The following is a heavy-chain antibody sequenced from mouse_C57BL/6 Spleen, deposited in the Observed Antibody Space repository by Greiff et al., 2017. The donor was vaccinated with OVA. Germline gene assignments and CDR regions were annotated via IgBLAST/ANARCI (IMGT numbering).Heavy chain of an antibody. J-gene: IGHJ1*03. CDR3: AREDLYGSSYDWYFDV. CDR2: IYPGGGYT. CDR1: GYTFTNYW. Sequence: VQLHQSGAELVRPGTSVKMSCKASGYTFTNYWIGWAKQRPGHGLEWIGDIYPGGGYTNYNEKFKGKATLTADKSSSTAYMQFSSLTSEDSAIYYCAREDLYGSSYDWYFDVWGTGTTVTVSS. D-gene: IGHD1-1*01. V-gene: IGHV1-63*01.